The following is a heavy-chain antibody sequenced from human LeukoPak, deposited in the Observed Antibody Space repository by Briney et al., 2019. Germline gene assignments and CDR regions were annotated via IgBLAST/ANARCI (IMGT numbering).Heavy chain of an antibody. V-gene: IGHV4-4*07. CDR2: IYTSGST. J-gene: IGHJ3*02. CDR1: GGSISSYY. Sequence: RPSETLSLTCTVSGGSISSYYWSWIRQPAGKGLEWIGRIYTSGSTNYNPSLKSRVTMSVDTSKNQFSLKLSSVTAADTAVYYCAGHDYGDYMDAFDIWGQGTMVTVSS. D-gene: IGHD4-17*01. CDR3: AGHDYGDYMDAFDI.